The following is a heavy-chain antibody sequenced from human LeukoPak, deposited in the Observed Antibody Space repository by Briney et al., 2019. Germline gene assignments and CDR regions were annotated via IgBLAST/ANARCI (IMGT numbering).Heavy chain of an antibody. CDR1: GFTFSSYA. CDR2: LSGSGGST. D-gene: IGHD3-22*01. Sequence: GGSLRLSCAASGFTFSSYAMSWVRQAPGKGLEWVSVLSGSGGSTYYADSVKGRFTISRDNSKNTLYPLMNSLRAEDTAVYYCARLLNYYDNTGYPDYWGQGTLVTVSS. CDR3: ARLLNYYDNTGYPDY. V-gene: IGHV3-23*01. J-gene: IGHJ4*02.